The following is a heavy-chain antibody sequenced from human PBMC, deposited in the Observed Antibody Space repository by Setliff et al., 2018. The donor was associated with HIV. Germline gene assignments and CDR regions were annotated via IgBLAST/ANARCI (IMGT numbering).Heavy chain of an antibody. D-gene: IGHD3-22*01. V-gene: IGHV3-74*03. CDR3: ARDLSYDYDRSSDTFDY. Sequence: GVLKISCAASGFTFSPYWMHWVRQAPGKGLVWVSRINSDGTSTTYADSVKGRFTISRDNAKNTLYLQMNSLRAEDTAVYYCARDLSYDYDRSSDTFDYWGQGTLVTVSS. CDR2: INSDGTST. J-gene: IGHJ4*02. CDR1: GFTFSPYW.